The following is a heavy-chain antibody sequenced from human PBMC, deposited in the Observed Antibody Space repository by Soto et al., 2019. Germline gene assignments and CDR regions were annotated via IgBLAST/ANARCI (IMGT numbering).Heavy chain of an antibody. CDR1: GGSVSSGSYF. Sequence: SETLSLTCTVSGGSVSSGSYFWSWIRQPPGKGLEWIGYIYYSGSTNYNPSLKSRVTISVDTSKNQFSLKLSSVTAADTAVYFCARTRGYSSSWYYFDFWGQGTLVTVSS. CDR3: ARTRGYSSSWYYFDF. CDR2: IYYSGST. V-gene: IGHV4-61*01. D-gene: IGHD6-13*01. J-gene: IGHJ4*02.